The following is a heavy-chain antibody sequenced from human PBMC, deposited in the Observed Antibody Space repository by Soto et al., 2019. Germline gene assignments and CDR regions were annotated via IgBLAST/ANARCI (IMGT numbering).Heavy chain of an antibody. Sequence: PTLVNPTQTLTLTCTFSGFSLSTSGMCVSWIRQPPGKALEWLARIDWDDDKYYSTSLKTRLTISKDTSKNQVVLTMTNMDPVDTATYYCARARREYSGYATSWFDPWGQGTLVTVSS. CDR2: IDWDDDK. D-gene: IGHD5-12*01. CDR1: GFSLSTSGMC. CDR3: ARARREYSGYATSWFDP. V-gene: IGHV2-70*11. J-gene: IGHJ5*02.